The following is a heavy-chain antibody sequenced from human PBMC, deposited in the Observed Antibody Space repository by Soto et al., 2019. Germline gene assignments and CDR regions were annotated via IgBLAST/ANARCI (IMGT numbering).Heavy chain of an antibody. Sequence: QVQLVESGGGLVRPGGSLRLSCAASGFGFSDYYMSWIRQAPGKGLECISYISSSGRSTDYADSVKGRFTISRDNAKKSLYLEMNSLRVEETAVYYCARRYYNDDYFDYGGQATLLTVSS. CDR2: ISSSGRST. CDR3: ARRYYNDDYFDY. D-gene: IGHD1-26*01. V-gene: IGHV3-11*06. J-gene: IGHJ4*02. CDR1: GFGFSDYY.